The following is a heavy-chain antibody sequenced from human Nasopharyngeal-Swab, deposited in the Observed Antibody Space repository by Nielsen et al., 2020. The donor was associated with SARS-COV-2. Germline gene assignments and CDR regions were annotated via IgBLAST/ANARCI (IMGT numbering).Heavy chain of an antibody. V-gene: IGHV3-33*06. D-gene: IGHD6-6*01. CDR2: IWSDGSRQ. CDR3: AKTIAARQLDAFDI. CDR1: GFTFSNYG. J-gene: IGHJ3*02. Sequence: GGSLRLSCAASGFTFSNYGMHWVRQAPGKGLEWVALIWSDGSRQHYADSVKGRFTISRDNSKNTLYLQMNSLRAEDTAVYYCAKTIAARQLDAFDIWGQGTMVIVSS.